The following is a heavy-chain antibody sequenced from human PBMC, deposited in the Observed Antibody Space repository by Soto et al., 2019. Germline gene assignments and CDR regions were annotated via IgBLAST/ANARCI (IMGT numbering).Heavy chain of an antibody. CDR1: GGTFSSYA. CDR3: AKEYDFRSGYYIPIQQKYYYYGMDV. J-gene: IGHJ6*02. V-gene: IGHV1-69*06. Sequence: SVKVSCKASGGTFSSYAISWVRQAPGQGLEWMGGIIPIFGTANYAQKFQGRVTITADKSTSTAYMELSSLRSEDTAVYYCAKEYDFRSGYYIPIQQKYYYYGMDVWGQGTTVTVSS. CDR2: IIPIFGTA. D-gene: IGHD3-3*01.